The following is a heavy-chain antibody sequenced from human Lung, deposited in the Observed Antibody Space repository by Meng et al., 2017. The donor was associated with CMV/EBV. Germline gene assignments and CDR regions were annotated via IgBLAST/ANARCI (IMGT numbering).Heavy chain of an antibody. CDR2: IQTDGNKR. D-gene: IGHD3-3*01. Sequence: LSFAAAGLTLINLAMDWVRQAPGKGLEWVAFIQTDGNKRNYADSVKGRFTISRDDSINTVYLQMDNLRAADTAVYYCARGVNYGMDVWGQGATVTVSS. CDR3: ARGVNYGMDV. CDR1: GLTLINLA. J-gene: IGHJ6*02. V-gene: IGHV3-30*02.